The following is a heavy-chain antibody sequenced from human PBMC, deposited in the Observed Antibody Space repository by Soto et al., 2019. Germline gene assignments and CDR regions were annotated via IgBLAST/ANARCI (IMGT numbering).Heavy chain of an antibody. CDR1: GYTLTELS. CDR2: FDPEDGET. Sequence: ASVKVSCKVSGYTLTELSMHWVRQAPGKGLEWMGGFDPEDGETIYAQKFQGRVTMTEDTSTDTAYMELSSLRSEDTAVYYCATTDLGYCSGGSCYHSKYFDYWGQGTLVTVSS. CDR3: ATTDLGYCSGGSCYHSKYFDY. D-gene: IGHD2-15*01. J-gene: IGHJ4*02. V-gene: IGHV1-24*01.